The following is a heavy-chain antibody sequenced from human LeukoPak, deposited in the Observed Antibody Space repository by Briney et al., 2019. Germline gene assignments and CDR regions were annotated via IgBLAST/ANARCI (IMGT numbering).Heavy chain of an antibody. D-gene: IGHD3-10*01. CDR1: GGSVSSGSYY. CDR2: IYYSGST. Sequence: SETLSLTCTVSGGSVSSGSYYWSWIRQPPGKGLEWIGYIYYSGSTNYNPSLKSRVTISVDTSKNQFSLKLSSVTAADTAVYYCAKYYYGSGGGGYFDYWGQGTLVTVSS. J-gene: IGHJ4*02. CDR3: AKYYYGSGGGGYFDY. V-gene: IGHV4-61*01.